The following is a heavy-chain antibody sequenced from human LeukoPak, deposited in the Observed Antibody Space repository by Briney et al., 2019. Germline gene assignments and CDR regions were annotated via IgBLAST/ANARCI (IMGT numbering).Heavy chain of an antibody. Sequence: GESLKISCKGSGYSFTNYWIGWVRQMPGKGLEWMGIIYPADSDTRYSPSFQGQVTISADKSITTAYLQWRSLKASDTAMYYCARARYSSYDYWGQGTLVTVSS. CDR2: IYPADSDT. D-gene: IGHD5-18*01. V-gene: IGHV5-51*01. J-gene: IGHJ4*02. CDR3: ARARYSSYDY. CDR1: GYSFTNYW.